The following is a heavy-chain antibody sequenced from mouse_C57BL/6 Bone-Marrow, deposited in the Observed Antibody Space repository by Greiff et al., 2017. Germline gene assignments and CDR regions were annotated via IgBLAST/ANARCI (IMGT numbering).Heavy chain of an antibody. Sequence: EVQLQQSGPVLARPGASVTMSCKTSGYTFTSSWMHWVKQRHGKGLEWIWAIYPGHSDPSYNQKFKGKAKLTAVTSASTAYMELSSRTTADSAVYYCTKETGHFDYWGQGTTRTVSS. J-gene: IGHJ2*01. CDR3: TKETGHFDY. D-gene: IGHD4-1*01. CDR2: IYPGHSDP. CDR1: GYTFTSSW. V-gene: IGHV1-5*01.